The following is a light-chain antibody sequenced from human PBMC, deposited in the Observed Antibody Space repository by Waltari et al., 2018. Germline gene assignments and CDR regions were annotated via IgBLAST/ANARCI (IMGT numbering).Light chain of an antibody. CDR1: RSAIGSYTV. CDR2: GVT. V-gene: IGLV2-23*02. CDR3: SSYAGSVV. J-gene: IGLJ3*02. Sequence: QSALTQPASVSGSRGQSITISCTGSRSAIGSYTVVAWYQHHPGKAPQLLIYGVTTRPSGVSNRFSGSKSGNTASLTISGLQAEDEADYYCSSYAGSVVFGGGTKLTVL.